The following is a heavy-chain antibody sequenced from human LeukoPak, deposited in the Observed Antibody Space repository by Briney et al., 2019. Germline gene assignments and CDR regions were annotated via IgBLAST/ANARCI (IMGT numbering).Heavy chain of an antibody. V-gene: IGHV3-21*01. CDR1: GFAFGSYG. CDR3: ARDLLEYYDILTGYPSRYAFDI. CDR2: ISASGSNP. J-gene: IGHJ3*02. D-gene: IGHD3-9*01. Sequence: GGSLRLSCAASGFAFGSYGMSWVRQAPGKGLEWVAAISASGSNPHYSDSVKGRFTISRDNAKNSLYLQMNSLRAEDTAVYYCARDLLEYYDILTGYPSRYAFDIWGQGTMVTVSS.